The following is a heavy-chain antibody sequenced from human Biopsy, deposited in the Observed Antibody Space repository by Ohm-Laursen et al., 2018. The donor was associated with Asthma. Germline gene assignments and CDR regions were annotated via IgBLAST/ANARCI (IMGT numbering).Heavy chain of an antibody. CDR1: GYSLADLS. V-gene: IGHV1-24*01. Sequence: SVKVSCKISGYSLADLSMHWVRQAPGQGLEWMGGHDHEEGGTVNARRFQGRVTMTEDTSTDTAYMELSSLSSDDTAVYYCAADFPKDYVRYNFQFWGQGTLVTVSS. J-gene: IGHJ4*02. CDR3: AADFPKDYVRYNFQF. CDR2: HDHEEGGT. D-gene: IGHD4-17*01.